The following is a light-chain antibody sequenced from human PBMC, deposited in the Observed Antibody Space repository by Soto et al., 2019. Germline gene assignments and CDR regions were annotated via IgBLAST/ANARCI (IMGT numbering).Light chain of an antibody. V-gene: IGKV3-20*01. CDR2: GAS. CDR3: QQYGSAPPYT. Sequence: EIVLTQSPGTLSLSPGERATLSCRASHSVSSSYLAWYQQKPGQAPRLLIYGASSRATGIPDRFSGSGSGIDVTLTISRLEPEDVGVYYCQQYGSAPPYTFGPGTKVDIK. CDR1: HSVSSSY. J-gene: IGKJ3*01.